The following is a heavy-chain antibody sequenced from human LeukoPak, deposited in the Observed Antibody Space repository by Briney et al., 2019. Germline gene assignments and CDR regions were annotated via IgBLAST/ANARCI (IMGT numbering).Heavy chain of an antibody. J-gene: IGHJ6*03. V-gene: IGHV4-39*07. D-gene: IGHD2-2*01. Sequence: SETLSLTCTVSGGSISSSSYYWGWIRQPPGKGLEWIGGIYYSGSTYYNPSLKSRVTISVDTSKNQFSLKLSSVTAADTAVYYCAGLYCSSTSCYYMDVWGKGTTVTVSS. CDR3: AGLYCSSTSCYYMDV. CDR1: GGSISSSSYY. CDR2: IYYSGST.